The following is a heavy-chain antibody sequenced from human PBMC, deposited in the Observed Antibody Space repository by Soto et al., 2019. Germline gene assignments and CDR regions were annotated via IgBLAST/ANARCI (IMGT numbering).Heavy chain of an antibody. CDR1: VGSISSSSYY. CDR3: ARGRNWFDP. J-gene: IGHJ5*02. V-gene: IGHV4-39*01. CDR2: IYYSGST. Sequence: SETLSLTCTVSVGSISSSSYYWFWIRHPPGKGLEWIGSIYYSGSTYYNPSLKSRVTISVDTSKNQFSLKLSSVTAADTAVYYCARGRNWFDPWGQGTLVTVSS.